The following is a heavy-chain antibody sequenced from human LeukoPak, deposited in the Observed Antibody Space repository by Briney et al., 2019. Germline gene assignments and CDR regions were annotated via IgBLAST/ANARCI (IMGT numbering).Heavy chain of an antibody. CDR2: ISSSSSYI. CDR1: GFTFSSYS. Sequence: GGSLRLSCAASGFTFSSYSMNWVRQAPGKGLEWVSSISSSSSYIYYADSVKGRFTISRDNAKNSLYLQMNSLRAEDTAVYYCAGVVGSSGHLDYWGQGTLVTVSS. D-gene: IGHD6-19*01. J-gene: IGHJ4*02. V-gene: IGHV3-21*01. CDR3: AGVVGSSGHLDY.